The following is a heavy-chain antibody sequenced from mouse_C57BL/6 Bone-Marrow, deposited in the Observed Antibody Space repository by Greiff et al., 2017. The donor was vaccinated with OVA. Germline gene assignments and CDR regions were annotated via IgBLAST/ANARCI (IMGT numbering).Heavy chain of an antibody. D-gene: IGHD1-1*01. CDR3: ARYYYGSSNDGCAY. CDR1: GFTFPDYY. CDR2: IRNKANGYTT. J-gene: IGHJ3*01. Sequence: EVQVVESGGGLVQPGGSLSLSCAASGFTFPDYYMSWVRPPPGKALEWLGFIRNKANGYTTEYSASVKCRFTISRDNSHSILYLQMNALRAEDSATYYCARYYYGSSNDGCAYWGQGTLVTVSA. V-gene: IGHV7-3*01.